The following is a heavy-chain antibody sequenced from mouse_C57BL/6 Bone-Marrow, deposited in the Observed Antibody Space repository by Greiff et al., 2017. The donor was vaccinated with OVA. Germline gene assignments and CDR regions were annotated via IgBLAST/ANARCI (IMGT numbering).Heavy chain of an antibody. CDR2: INPSSGYT. Sequence: QVQLQQSGAELVRPGASVKLSCKASGYTFTSYWMHWVKQRPGQGLEWIGYINPSSGYTKYNQKFKDKATLTADKSSSTAYMQLSSLTYEDSAVYYCARPIYYSNLRAHWYFDVWGTGTTVTVSS. V-gene: IGHV1-7*01. D-gene: IGHD2-5*01. CDR1: GYTFTSYW. J-gene: IGHJ1*03. CDR3: ARPIYYSNLRAHWYFDV.